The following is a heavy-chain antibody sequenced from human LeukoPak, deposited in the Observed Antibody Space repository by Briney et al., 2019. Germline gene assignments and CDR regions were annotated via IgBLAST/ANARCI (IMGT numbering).Heavy chain of an antibody. V-gene: IGHV4-59*06. CDR3: ARRNYYDSSGYQYYFDY. D-gene: IGHD3-22*01. CDR1: GGSISTYY. Sequence: SETLSLTCTVSGGSISTYYWNWIRQPPGKGLEWIGDIYYSGSTYYNPSLKSRVTISVDTPKNQFSLKLSSVTAADTAVYYCARRNYYDSSGYQYYFDYWGQGTLVTVSS. J-gene: IGHJ4*02. CDR2: IYYSGST.